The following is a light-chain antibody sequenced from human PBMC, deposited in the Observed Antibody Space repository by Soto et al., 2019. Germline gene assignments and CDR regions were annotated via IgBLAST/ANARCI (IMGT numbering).Light chain of an antibody. Sequence: QSALTQPPSASGTPGQRVTISCSGSSSNIGSNTVNWYQQLPGTAPKLLIYSNNQRPSGVPDRFSVSKSGTSASLAISGLQSEDEADYYCAAWDDSLNGPVFGGGTKVTVL. V-gene: IGLV1-44*01. CDR3: AAWDDSLNGPV. J-gene: IGLJ2*01. CDR1: SSNIGSNT. CDR2: SNN.